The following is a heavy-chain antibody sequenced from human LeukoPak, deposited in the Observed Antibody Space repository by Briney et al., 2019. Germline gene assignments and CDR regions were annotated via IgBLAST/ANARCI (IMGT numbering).Heavy chain of an antibody. CDR3: ARDLIVGATPNDAFDI. Sequence: PSETMSLTCTVSGGSISSSSYYCGWIRQPPGKGLEWIGSFYYSGSTYYNPSLKSRVTISVDSSKNQFSLKLSSVTAADTAVYYCARDLIVGATPNDAFDIWGQGTMVTVSS. J-gene: IGHJ3*02. CDR1: GGSISSSSYY. V-gene: IGHV4-39*02. CDR2: FYYSGST. D-gene: IGHD1-26*01.